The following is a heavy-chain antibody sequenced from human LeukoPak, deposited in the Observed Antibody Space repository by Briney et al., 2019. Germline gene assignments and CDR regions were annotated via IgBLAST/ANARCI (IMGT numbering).Heavy chain of an antibody. D-gene: IGHD4-11*01. V-gene: IGHV3-7*05. Sequence: GGSLRLSCVVSGFPLSSYWMNWVRQAPAKGLDWVATIIEDTSQKYYVDSVKGRSTISRDNAKNSLFLQMSSLRADDTAIYYCVPTTAGRGEGPSVGYWGQGALVTVSS. CDR1: GFPLSSYW. J-gene: IGHJ4*02. CDR2: IIEDTSQK. CDR3: VPTTAGRGEGPSVGY.